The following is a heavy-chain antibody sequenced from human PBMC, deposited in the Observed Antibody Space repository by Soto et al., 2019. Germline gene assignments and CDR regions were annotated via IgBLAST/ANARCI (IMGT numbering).Heavy chain of an antibody. CDR3: AREGFSYGYGYYYYNGMDV. CDR2: INSDGSST. J-gene: IGHJ6*02. V-gene: IGHV3-74*01. D-gene: IGHD5-18*01. Sequence: GGSLRLSCAASEFTFSSYWMHWVRQAPGKGLVWVSRINSDGSSTNYADSVKGRFTISRDNAKNTLYLQIESLRAEDTAVYYCAREGFSYGYGYYYYNGMDVWGQGTTVTVSS. CDR1: EFTFSSYW.